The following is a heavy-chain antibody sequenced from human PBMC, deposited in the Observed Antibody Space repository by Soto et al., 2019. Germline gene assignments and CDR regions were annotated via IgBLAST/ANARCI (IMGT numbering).Heavy chain of an antibody. D-gene: IGHD6-19*01. CDR2: ITGYGATT. V-gene: IGHV3-23*01. J-gene: IGHJ5*02. CDR1: GFIFNNYA. CDR3: ARDPLLYDSDWYPNWFGP. Sequence: EAQLLESGGGLVQPGGSLRLSCSASGFIFNNYAMSWVRQAPGKGLEWVSGITGYGATTYYAESVKGRFTISRDNSKNTLSQLMSTLTAEDTAVYYCARDPLLYDSDWYPNWFGPWGQGTLVTVSS.